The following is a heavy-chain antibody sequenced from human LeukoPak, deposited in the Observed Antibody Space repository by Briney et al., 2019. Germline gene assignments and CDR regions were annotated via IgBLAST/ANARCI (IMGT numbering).Heavy chain of an antibody. D-gene: IGHD3-10*01. V-gene: IGHV4-61*02. Sequence: SQTLSLTCAVSGGSISSGSYYWSWIRQPAGKGLEWIGRIYTSGSTNYNPSLKSRVTISVDTSKNQFSLKLSSVTAADTAVYYCARAPWYYGSGVEAWGQGTLVTVSS. CDR1: GGSISSGSYY. J-gene: IGHJ5*02. CDR2: IYTSGST. CDR3: ARAPWYYGSGVEA.